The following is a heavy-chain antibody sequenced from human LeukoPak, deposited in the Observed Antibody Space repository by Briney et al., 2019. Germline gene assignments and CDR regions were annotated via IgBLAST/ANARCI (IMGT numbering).Heavy chain of an antibody. CDR3: ARGEWDLLFDY. D-gene: IGHD1-26*01. CDR1: GGSISGYY. Sequence: SETLSLTCTVSGGSISGYYWSWIRQPPGKGLEWIGYIFYSGSTNYNPSLKSRVTISVDTSKNQFSLKLSSVTAADTAVYYCARGEWDLLFDYWGQGTLVTVSS. J-gene: IGHJ4*02. CDR2: IFYSGST. V-gene: IGHV4-59*01.